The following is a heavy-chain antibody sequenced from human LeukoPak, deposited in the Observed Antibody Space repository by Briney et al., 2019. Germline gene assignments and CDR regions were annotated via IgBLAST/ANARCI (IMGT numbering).Heavy chain of an antibody. J-gene: IGHJ4*02. CDR1: GYTYTSYK. D-gene: IGHD1-1*01. Sequence: ASVKVSCKASGYTYTSYKISWVRRAPGQGLAWLGWISSDSGNTDYAQKFQDRVTMTTDTSTSTAYMELRSLRSDDTAMYYCTRRPSSTAECEVLEFDYWGQGTLVTVSS. V-gene: IGHV1-18*01. CDR3: TRRPSSTAECEVLEFDY. CDR2: ISSDSGNT.